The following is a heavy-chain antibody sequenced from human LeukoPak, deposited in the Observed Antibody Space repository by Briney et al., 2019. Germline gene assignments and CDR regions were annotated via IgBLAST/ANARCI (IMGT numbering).Heavy chain of an antibody. CDR3: ARRVEMATLDY. V-gene: IGHV4-38-2*01. J-gene: IGHJ4*02. CDR2: IYHSGST. CDR1: GYSISSGYY. D-gene: IGHD5-24*01. Sequence: SETLSLTCAVSGYSISSGYYWGWLRQPPGKGLERIGSIYHSGSTYYNPSLKSRVTISEATSKNQFSLKLSSVAAADTAVYYCARRVEMATLDYWGQGTLVTVSS.